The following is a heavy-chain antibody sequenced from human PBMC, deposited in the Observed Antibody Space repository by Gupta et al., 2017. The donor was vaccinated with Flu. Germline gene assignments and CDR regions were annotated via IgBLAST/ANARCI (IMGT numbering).Heavy chain of an antibody. CDR3: ARGHWDS. Sequence: VQLVQSGGGLVQHGGSLIFSCAALAFTFSDHDVSWVRQAQGKGLECVSFISSSGVPYYTDSVKGRLTISRDNAKNSVDLQMDSLRAEDTAFYYCARGHWDSWCQGTLLT. V-gene: IGHV3-48*03. J-gene: IGHJ4*02. CDR2: ISSSGVP. CDR1: AFTFSDHD.